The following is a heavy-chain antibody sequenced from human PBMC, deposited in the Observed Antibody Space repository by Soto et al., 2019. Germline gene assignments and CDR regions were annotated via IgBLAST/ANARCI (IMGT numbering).Heavy chain of an antibody. V-gene: IGHV3-33*01. CDR1: GFTFSSYG. CDR2: IWYDGSNR. J-gene: IGHJ4*02. D-gene: IGHD6-13*01. Sequence: HPGGSLRLSCAVSGFTFSSYGMYWVRQAPGKGLEWVAVIWYDGSNRYYADSVKDRFTISRDNSKDTLYLQMNRLRVEDTAVYYCARGPHRIAVVGPRYYFDNWGRGALVTVSS. CDR3: ARGPHRIAVVGPRYYFDN.